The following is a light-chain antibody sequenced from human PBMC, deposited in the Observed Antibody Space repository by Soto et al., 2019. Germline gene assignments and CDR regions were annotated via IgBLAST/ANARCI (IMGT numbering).Light chain of an antibody. J-gene: IGKJ4*01. Sequence: EIVLTQSPATPSLSPGERATLSCRASQSISNYLAWYQQQAGQAPGLLIFDASKRATGIPARFSGSGSGTDFTLTISSLETEDFAVYYCQQRSDWPPLTFGGGTKVEIK. CDR3: QQRSDWPPLT. V-gene: IGKV3-11*01. CDR1: QSISNY. CDR2: DAS.